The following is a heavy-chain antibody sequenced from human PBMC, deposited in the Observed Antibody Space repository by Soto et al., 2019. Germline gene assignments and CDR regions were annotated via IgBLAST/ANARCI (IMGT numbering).Heavy chain of an antibody. CDR1: GYTFTGYY. Sequence: ASVKVSCKASGYTFTGYYMHWVRQAPGQGLEWMGWINPNSGGTNYAQKFQGWVTMTRDTSISTAYMELSRLRSDDTAVYYCARGDEVGMPNYYYGMDVWGQGTTVTVSS. J-gene: IGHJ6*02. D-gene: IGHD2-21*01. V-gene: IGHV1-2*04. CDR3: ARGDEVGMPNYYYGMDV. CDR2: INPNSGGT.